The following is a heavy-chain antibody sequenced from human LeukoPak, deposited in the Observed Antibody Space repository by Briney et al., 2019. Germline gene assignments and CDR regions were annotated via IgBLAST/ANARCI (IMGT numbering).Heavy chain of an antibody. CDR1: GFTFSDYY. J-gene: IGHJ3*02. CDR2: TSSSGSII. V-gene: IGHV3-11*04. D-gene: IGHD1-14*01. Sequence: GGSLRLPCAASGFTFSDYYMSWIRQAPGKGLEWVSDTSSSGSIIHYADSVKGRFTISRDNPKNSLYLQMNSLRAEDTAIYYCARALISTGALCDGFDISGQGTMVTVSS. CDR3: ARALISTGALCDGFDI.